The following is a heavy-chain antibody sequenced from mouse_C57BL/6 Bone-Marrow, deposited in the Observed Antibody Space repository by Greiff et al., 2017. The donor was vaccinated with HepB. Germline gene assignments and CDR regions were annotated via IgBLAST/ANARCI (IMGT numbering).Heavy chain of an antibody. Sequence: QVQLQQPGAELVKPGASVKVSCKASGYTFTSYWMHWVKQRPGQGLEWIGRIHPSDSDTNYNQKFKGKATFTVDKSSSTAYMQLSSLTSEDSAVYYCAMKYSNYFMDYWGQGTSVTVSS. CDR2: IHPSDSDT. D-gene: IGHD2-5*01. CDR1: GYTFTSYW. J-gene: IGHJ4*01. V-gene: IGHV1-74*01. CDR3: AMKYSNYFMDY.